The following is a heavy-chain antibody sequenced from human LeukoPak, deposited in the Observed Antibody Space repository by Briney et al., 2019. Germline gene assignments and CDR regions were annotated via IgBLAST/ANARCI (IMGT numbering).Heavy chain of an antibody. CDR1: GFTFSSYS. CDR3: ARDLGVRGVIDWFDP. V-gene: IGHV3-21*01. Sequence: GGSLRLSCAASGFTFSSYSMNWVRLAPGKGLEWVSSISSSSSYIYYADSVKGRFTISRDNAKNSLYLQMNSLRAEDTAVYYCARDLGVRGVIDWFDPWGQGTLVTVSS. D-gene: IGHD3-10*01. J-gene: IGHJ5*02. CDR2: ISSSSSYI.